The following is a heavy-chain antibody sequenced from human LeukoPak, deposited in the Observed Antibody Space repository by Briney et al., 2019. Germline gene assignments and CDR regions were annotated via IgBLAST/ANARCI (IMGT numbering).Heavy chain of an antibody. D-gene: IGHD3-22*01. J-gene: IGHJ3*02. V-gene: IGHV1-69*05. CDR3: ARAVNMIVVVSDAFDI. Sequence: SSVKVSCKASGGTFSSYAISWVRQAPGQGLEWMGGIIPIFGTANYAQKFQGRVTITTDESTSTAYMELSRLRSEDTAVYYCARAVNMIVVVSDAFDIWGQGTMVTVSS. CDR1: GGTFSSYA. CDR2: IIPIFGTA.